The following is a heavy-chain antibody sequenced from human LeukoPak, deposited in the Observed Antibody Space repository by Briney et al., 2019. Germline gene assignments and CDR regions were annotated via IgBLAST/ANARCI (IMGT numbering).Heavy chain of an antibody. D-gene: IGHD2-2*01. CDR3: ARGLVRGYCSSTSCYLDAFDI. CDR1: GYTFTSYG. Sequence: RAASVKVSCKASGYTFTSYGISWVRQAPGQGLEWMGWISAYDGNTNYAQKLQGRVTMTTDTSTSTAYMEMRSLRSDDTGVYYCARGLVRGYCSSTSCYLDAFDIWGQGTMVTVSS. J-gene: IGHJ3*02. V-gene: IGHV1-18*01. CDR2: ISAYDGNT.